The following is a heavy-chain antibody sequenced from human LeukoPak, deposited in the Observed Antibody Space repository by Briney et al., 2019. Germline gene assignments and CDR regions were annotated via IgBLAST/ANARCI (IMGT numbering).Heavy chain of an antibody. D-gene: IGHD3-3*01. Sequence: SGGSLRLSCAASGFTFGTYWMHWVRQAPGKGLVWVSLINSDGTSTSYADSVKGRFTISRDNAKNTLYLQMNSLRAEDTAVYYCARVRTYYDFWSGDHRGTYYFDYWGQGALVTVSS. CDR1: GFTFGTYW. CDR2: INSDGTST. V-gene: IGHV3-74*01. J-gene: IGHJ4*02. CDR3: ARVRTYYDFWSGDHRGTYYFDY.